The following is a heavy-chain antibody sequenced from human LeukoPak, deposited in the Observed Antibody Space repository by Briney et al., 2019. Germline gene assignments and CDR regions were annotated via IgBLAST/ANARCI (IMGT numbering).Heavy chain of an antibody. CDR3: ARTPSMTAAGTGWDWFDP. Sequence: SETLSLTCAVYGGSFSGYYWSWIRQPPGKGLEWIGEINHSGSTNYNPSLKSRVTISVDTSKNQFSLKLSSVTAADTAVYYCARTPSMTAAGTGWDWFDPWGQGTLVTVSS. D-gene: IGHD6-13*01. V-gene: IGHV4-34*01. CDR1: GGSFSGYY. J-gene: IGHJ5*02. CDR2: INHSGST.